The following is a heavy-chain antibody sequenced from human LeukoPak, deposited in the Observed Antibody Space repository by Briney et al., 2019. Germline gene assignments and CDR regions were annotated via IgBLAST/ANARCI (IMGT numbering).Heavy chain of an antibody. CDR2: ICYSGST. J-gene: IGHJ4*02. V-gene: IGHV4-39*07. Sequence: SETLSLTCTVSGGSISSSSYYWDWIRQPPGKGLEWIGSICYSGSTYYNPSLKSRVTISVDTSKNQFSLKLSSVTAADTAVYYCARRIAARDYFDYWGQGTLVTVSS. D-gene: IGHD6-6*01. CDR3: ARRIAARDYFDY. CDR1: GGSISSSSYY.